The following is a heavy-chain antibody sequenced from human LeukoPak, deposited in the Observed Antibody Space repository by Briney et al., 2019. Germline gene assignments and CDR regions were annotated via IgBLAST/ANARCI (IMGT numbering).Heavy chain of an antibody. CDR3: ANPVLYMVRGVANDY. D-gene: IGHD3-10*01. CDR2: ISGSGSGT. J-gene: IGHJ4*02. Sequence: GGSLRLSCAASGITLSSYAMNWVRQAPGKGLEWVSGISGSGSGTYYAHSVKGRFTIFRDNSKNTLYLQMNSLRAEDTAVYYCANPVLYMVRGVANDYWGQGTLVTVSS. V-gene: IGHV3-23*01. CDR1: GITLSSYA.